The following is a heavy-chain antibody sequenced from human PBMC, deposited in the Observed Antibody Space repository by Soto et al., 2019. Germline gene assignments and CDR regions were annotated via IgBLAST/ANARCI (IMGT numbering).Heavy chain of an antibody. J-gene: IGHJ5*02. CDR1: GGSISSYY. V-gene: IGHV4-59*12. D-gene: IGHD3-22*01. Sequence: SETLSLTCTVSGGSISSYYWSWVRQPPGKGLEWIGYMYYSGSTNYNPSLKSRVTISVDTSKKQFSLRLTSVTVADTAVYYCARLGYDSSGYPSWFDPWGQGTLVTVSS. CDR3: ARLGYDSSGYPSWFDP. CDR2: MYYSGST.